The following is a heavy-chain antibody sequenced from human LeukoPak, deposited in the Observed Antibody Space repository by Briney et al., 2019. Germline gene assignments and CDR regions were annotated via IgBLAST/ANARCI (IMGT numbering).Heavy chain of an antibody. J-gene: IGHJ6*02. CDR1: GGSISSYY. CDR2: IYYSGST. Sequence: KPSETLSLTCTVSGGSISSYYWSWIRQPPGKGLEWIGYIYYSGSTNYNPSLKSRVTISVDTSKNQFSLKLSSVTAADTAVYYCARYRPPYYYYGMDVWGQGTTVTVSS. V-gene: IGHV4-59*01. CDR3: ARYRPPYYYYGMDV.